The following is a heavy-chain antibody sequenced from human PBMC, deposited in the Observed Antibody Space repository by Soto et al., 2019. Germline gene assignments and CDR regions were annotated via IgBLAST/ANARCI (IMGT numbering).Heavy chain of an antibody. Sequence: GGSLRLSCAASGFTFSSYAMSWVRQAPGKGLEWVSTISGSGGSTHYADSVKGRFYISRDNSKNTVSLHMNSLRAEDTGFYYCTWMNTVTSVYNWGRGTLVTVSS. CDR1: GFTFSSYA. J-gene: IGHJ4*02. CDR2: ISGSGGST. V-gene: IGHV3-23*01. D-gene: IGHD4-17*01. CDR3: TWMNTVTSVYN.